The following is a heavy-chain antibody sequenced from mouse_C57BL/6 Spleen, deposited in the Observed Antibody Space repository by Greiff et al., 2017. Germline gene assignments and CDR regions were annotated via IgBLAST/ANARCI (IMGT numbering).Heavy chain of an antibody. Sequence: EVQGVESGGGLVQPKGSLKLSCAASGFSFNTYAMNWVRQAPGKGLEWVARIRSKSNNYATYYADSVKARFTISRDDSESMLYLQMNNLKTEDTAMYYCVRQRTGAMDYWGQGTSVTVSS. J-gene: IGHJ4*01. CDR3: VRQRTGAMDY. CDR1: GFSFNTYA. V-gene: IGHV10-1*01. CDR2: IRSKSNNYAT.